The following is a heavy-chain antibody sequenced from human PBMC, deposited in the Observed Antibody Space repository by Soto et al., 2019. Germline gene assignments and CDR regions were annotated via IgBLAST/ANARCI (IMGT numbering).Heavy chain of an antibody. D-gene: IGHD3-10*01. J-gene: IGHJ6*03. CDR2: ISGSGGST. Sequence: EVQLLESGGGLVQPGGSLRLSCAASGFTFSSYAMSWVRQAPGKGLEWVSAISGSGGSTYYADSVKGRFTISRDNSKNTLYLQMNSLGADDTAVYYCASRSGSYSLHTRPIYYYYYMDVWGKGTTVTVSS. CDR3: ASRSGSYSLHTRPIYYYYYMDV. V-gene: IGHV3-23*01. CDR1: GFTFSSYA.